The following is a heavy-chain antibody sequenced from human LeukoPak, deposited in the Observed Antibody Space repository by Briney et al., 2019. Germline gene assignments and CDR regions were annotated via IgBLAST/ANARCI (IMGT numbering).Heavy chain of an antibody. V-gene: IGHV3-11*03. CDR3: ARSIQVNWFDP. D-gene: IGHD2-21*01. CDR1: GFTFSDYY. J-gene: IGHJ5*02. CDR2: ISSSSSYT. Sequence: GGSLTLSCAASGFTFSDYYMSWIRQAPGKGLEWVSYISSSSSYTNYADSVKGRFTISRDNAKNSLYLQMNSLRAEDTAVYYCARSIQVNWFDPWGQGNLVTVSS.